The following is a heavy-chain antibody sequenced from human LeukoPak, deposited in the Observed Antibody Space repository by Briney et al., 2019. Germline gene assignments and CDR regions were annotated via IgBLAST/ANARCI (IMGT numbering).Heavy chain of an antibody. V-gene: IGHV4-34*01. CDR2: INHSGST. D-gene: IGHD4-17*01. J-gene: IGHJ5*02. CDR3: ARSVTVTTQNWFDP. Sequence: TSETLSLTCTVSGGSISSYYWSWIRQPPGKGLEWIGEINHSGSTNYNPSLKSRVTISVDTSKNQFSLKLSSVTAADTAVYYCARSVTVTTQNWFDPWGQGTLVTVSS. CDR1: GGSISSYY.